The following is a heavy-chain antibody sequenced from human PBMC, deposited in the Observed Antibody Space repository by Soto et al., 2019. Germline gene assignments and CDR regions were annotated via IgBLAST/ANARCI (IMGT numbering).Heavy chain of an antibody. Sequence: GGSLRLSCAASGFTFSSYWMSWVRQAPGKGLEWVANIKQDGREKYYVDSVKGRFTISRDNAKNSLYLQMNSLRAEDTAVYYCARDPTYYYYYMDVWGKGTTVTVSS. CDR1: GFTFSSYW. CDR3: ARDPTYYYYYMDV. V-gene: IGHV3-7*01. J-gene: IGHJ6*03. CDR2: IKQDGREK.